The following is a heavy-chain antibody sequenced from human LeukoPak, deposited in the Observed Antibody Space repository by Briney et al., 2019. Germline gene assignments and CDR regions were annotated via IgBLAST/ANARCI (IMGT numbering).Heavy chain of an antibody. CDR1: GFTFNNYA. Sequence: PGGSLRLSCVASGFTFNNYATRWVRQAPGKGLEWVAFISNDGSNNFYADSVKGRFTISRDDSRNTLHVEMRSLRPEDTAVYSCARDLGPTYCILDCWGQGILVTASA. V-gene: IGHV3-30*04. CDR3: ARDLGPTYCILDC. D-gene: IGHD3-16*01. CDR2: ISNDGSNN. J-gene: IGHJ4*02.